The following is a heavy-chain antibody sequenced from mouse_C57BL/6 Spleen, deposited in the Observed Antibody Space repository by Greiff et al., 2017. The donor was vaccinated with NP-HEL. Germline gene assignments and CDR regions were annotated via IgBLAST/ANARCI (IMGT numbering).Heavy chain of an antibody. CDR2: IDPSASYT. Sequence: QVQLQQPGAELVRPGTSVKLSCKASGYTFTSYWMHWVKQRPGQGLEWIGVIDPSASYTNYNQKFKGKATLTVDTSSSTAYMQLSSLTFDDSAVYYCAREGTTVVAGYFDYWGQGTTLTVSS. J-gene: IGHJ2*01. D-gene: IGHD1-1*01. CDR3: AREGTTVVAGYFDY. CDR1: GYTFTSYW. V-gene: IGHV1-59*01.